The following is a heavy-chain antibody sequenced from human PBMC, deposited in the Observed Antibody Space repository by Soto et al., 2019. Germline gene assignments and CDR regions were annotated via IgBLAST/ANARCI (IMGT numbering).Heavy chain of an antibody. Sequence: GEFLKISCKGSGYSFTSYWISWVRQMPGKGLERMGRIDPSDSYTNYSPSFQGHVTISADKSISTAYLQWSSLKASDTAMYYCASSPRGYCSSTSCRELGNYYGMDVWGQGTTVTVSS. CDR1: GYSFTSYW. CDR3: ASSPRGYCSSTSCRELGNYYGMDV. CDR2: IDPSDSYT. D-gene: IGHD2-2*01. J-gene: IGHJ6*02. V-gene: IGHV5-10-1*01.